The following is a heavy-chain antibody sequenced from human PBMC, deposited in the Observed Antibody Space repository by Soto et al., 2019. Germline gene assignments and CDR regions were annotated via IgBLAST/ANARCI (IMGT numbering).Heavy chain of an antibody. D-gene: IGHD6-6*01. CDR2: IGPTEAHAP. CDR3: AGQYSSSSVEF. Sequence: VHLLESGGDLVQPGGTLILSCVASGYPFGAYAMRWVRQAPGKGLERVLAIGPTEAHAPAYAASVRGRFTISRDNSSNSLSLQMHSLRAEDTAVYYFAGQYSSSSVEFWGQGTLVTVSS. V-gene: IGHV3-23*01. CDR1: GYPFGAYA. J-gene: IGHJ4*02.